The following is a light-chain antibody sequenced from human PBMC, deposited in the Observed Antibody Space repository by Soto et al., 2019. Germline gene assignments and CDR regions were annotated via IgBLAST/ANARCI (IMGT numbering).Light chain of an antibody. CDR1: SSDIGGYNY. Sequence: QSVLTQPASLSGSPGQSITISCTGTSSDIGGYNYVSWYQQHPGKAPKLIIHDVTNRPSGVSDRFFGSKSGNTASLTISGRQAEDEADYYCSSYRASSTTHYVFGTGTKLTVL. V-gene: IGLV2-14*03. CDR2: DVT. J-gene: IGLJ1*01. CDR3: SSYRASSTTHYV.